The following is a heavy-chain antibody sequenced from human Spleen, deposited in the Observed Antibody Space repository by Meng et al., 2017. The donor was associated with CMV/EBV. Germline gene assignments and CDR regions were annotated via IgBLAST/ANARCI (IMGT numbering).Heavy chain of an antibody. CDR1: GFTFSTYW. D-gene: IGHD2-21*01. J-gene: IGHJ4*02. Sequence: GESLKISCAASGFTFSTYWMHWVRQASGKGLVWVSRINSDGSSTSYADSVKGRFTISRDNAENTLYLQMNSLRVEDTALYYCTRRGAHGAGDHWGQGTLVTVSS. CDR2: INSDGSST. CDR3: TRRGAHGAGDH. V-gene: IGHV3-74*01.